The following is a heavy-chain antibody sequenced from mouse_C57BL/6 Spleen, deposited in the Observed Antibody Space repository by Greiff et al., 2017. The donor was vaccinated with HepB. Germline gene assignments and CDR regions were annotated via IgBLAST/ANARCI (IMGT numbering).Heavy chain of an antibody. CDR1: GFTFSSYA. CDR2: ISDGGSYT. J-gene: IGHJ2*01. CDR3: ARDEYSNYYFDY. Sequence: DVQLQESGGGLVKPGGSLKLSCAASGFTFSSYAMSWVRQTPEKRLEWVATISDGGSYTYYPENVKGRFTISRDNAKNNLYLQMSHLKSEDTAMYYCARDEYSNYYFDYWGQGTTLTVSS. V-gene: IGHV5-4*01. D-gene: IGHD2-5*01.